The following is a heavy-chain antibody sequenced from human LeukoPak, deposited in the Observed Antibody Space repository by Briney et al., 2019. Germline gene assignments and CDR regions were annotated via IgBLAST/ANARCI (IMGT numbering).Heavy chain of an antibody. CDR2: IIPIFGTA. D-gene: IGHD6-13*01. Sequence: SVKVSCKASGGTFSSYAISWVRQAPGQGLEWMGGIIPIFGTANYAQKFQGRVTITADESTSTAYMELSSLRSEDTAVYYCARLIAAAGRGYYYYYGMDVWGQGTTVTVSS. J-gene: IGHJ6*02. V-gene: IGHV1-69*01. CDR1: GGTFSSYA. CDR3: ARLIAAAGRGYYYYYGMDV.